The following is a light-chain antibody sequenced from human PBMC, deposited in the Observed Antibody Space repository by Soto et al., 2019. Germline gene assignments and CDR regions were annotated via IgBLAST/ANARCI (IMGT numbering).Light chain of an antibody. CDR3: QQYNNWHPIT. J-gene: IGKJ5*01. Sequence: EVLMTQSPSTLSVSPGERVTLSCRASQSVRRKLAWYQQKPGQSPRLLIYGASTRATGIPASFIGSGSGTEFTLTISSLQSEDFAVYYCQQYNNWHPITFGQGTRLEIK. CDR2: GAS. CDR1: QSVRRK. V-gene: IGKV3-15*01.